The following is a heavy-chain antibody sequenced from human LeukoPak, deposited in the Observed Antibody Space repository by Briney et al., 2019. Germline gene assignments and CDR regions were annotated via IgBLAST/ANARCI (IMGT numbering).Heavy chain of an antibody. CDR2: INSRSSYI. CDR3: ARDYTPSY. J-gene: IGHJ4*02. CDR1: GFTFSSYS. V-gene: IGHV3-21*01. D-gene: IGHD4-11*01. Sequence: GGSLRLSCAASGFTFSSYSMNWVRQAPGKGLEWVSCINSRSSYIYYADSVKGRFTVSRDNAKNSLYLQMNSLRAEDTALYYCARDYTPSYWGQGTLVTVSS.